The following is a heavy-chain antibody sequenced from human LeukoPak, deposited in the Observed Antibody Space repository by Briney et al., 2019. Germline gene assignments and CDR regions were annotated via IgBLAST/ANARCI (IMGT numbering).Heavy chain of an antibody. D-gene: IGHD6-13*01. Sequence: GGSLRLSCAASGLTFSSYNMNWVRQAPGKGPEWVAYITASDTTKYYADSVKGRFTISRDNAKKSLFQQMNSLRAEDTAVYYCAAASAFSSSWRSWGQGTVVSVSS. CDR2: ITASDTTK. J-gene: IGHJ5*02. V-gene: IGHV3-48*01. CDR1: GLTFSSYN. CDR3: AAASAFSSSWRS.